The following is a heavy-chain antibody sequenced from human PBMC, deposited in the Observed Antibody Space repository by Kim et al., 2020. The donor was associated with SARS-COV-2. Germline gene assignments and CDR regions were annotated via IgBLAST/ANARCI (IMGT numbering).Heavy chain of an antibody. CDR1: GFTFSSYW. Sequence: GGSLRLSCAASGFTFSSYWMSWVRQAPGKGLEWVSNIKHDGSEKYYVDSVKGRFTISRDNAKNSLYLQMNSLRAEDTAVYYCARDRSVWFGVFDYWGQGTLVTVSS. CDR2: IKHDGSEK. J-gene: IGHJ4*02. CDR3: ARDRSVWFGVFDY. D-gene: IGHD3-10*01. V-gene: IGHV3-7*03.